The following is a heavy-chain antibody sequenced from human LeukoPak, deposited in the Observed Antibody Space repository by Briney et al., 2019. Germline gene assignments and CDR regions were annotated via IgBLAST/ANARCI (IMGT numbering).Heavy chain of an antibody. CDR1: GFTSRTYG. CDR2: IWYDGSTK. J-gene: IGHJ4*01. D-gene: IGHD4-11*01. CDR3: ARVSDYSNYLDF. V-gene: IGHV3-33*01. Sequence: GGSLRLSCAASGFTSRTYGMHWVRQAPRKEVEWVAIIWYDGSTKYYAESVKGRFTISRDNSKNMLYLQMHSLRAEDTVVYYCARVSDYSNYLDFWGQGTLVTVSS.